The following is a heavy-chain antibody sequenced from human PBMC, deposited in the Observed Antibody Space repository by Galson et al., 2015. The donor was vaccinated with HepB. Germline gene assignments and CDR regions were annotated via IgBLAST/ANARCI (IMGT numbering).Heavy chain of an antibody. CDR3: ARAMSGDWDFDY. D-gene: IGHD3-10*02. J-gene: IGHJ4*02. CDR2: IIPILGIA. CDR1: GGTFSSYT. V-gene: IGHV1-69*02. Sequence: SVKVSCKASGGTFSSYTISWVRQAPGQGLEWMGRIIPILGIANYAQKFQGRVTITADKSTSTAYMELSSLRSEDTAVYYCARAMSGDWDFDYWGQGTLVTVSS.